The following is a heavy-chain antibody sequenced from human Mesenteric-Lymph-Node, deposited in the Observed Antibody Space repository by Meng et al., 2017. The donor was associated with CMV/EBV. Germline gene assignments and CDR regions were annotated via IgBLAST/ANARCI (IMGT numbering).Heavy chain of an antibody. CDR2: INSDGSST. V-gene: IGHV3-74*01. J-gene: IGHJ6*02. Sequence: GESLKISCAASGFTFSSYWMHWVRQAPGKGLVWVSRINSDGSSTSYADSVKGRFTISRDNAKNTLYLQMNSLRAEDTAVYYCARDGPGYYGMDVWGQGTTVTVSS. CDR3: ARDGPGYYGMDV. CDR1: GFTFSSYW.